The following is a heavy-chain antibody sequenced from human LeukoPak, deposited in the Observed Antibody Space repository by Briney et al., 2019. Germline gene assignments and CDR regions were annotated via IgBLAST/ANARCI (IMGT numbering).Heavy chain of an antibody. D-gene: IGHD3-10*01. J-gene: IGHJ4*02. CDR1: GFTFSSYG. CDR3: AKADGSGSYIDY. Sequence: GGSLRLSCAASGFTFSSYGMSWVRQAPGKGLEWVSAISGSGGSTYYADSVKGRFTISRDNSKNTLYLQMNSLRAEDTAVYYCAKADGSGSYIDYWGQGTLVTVSS. V-gene: IGHV3-23*01. CDR2: ISGSGGST.